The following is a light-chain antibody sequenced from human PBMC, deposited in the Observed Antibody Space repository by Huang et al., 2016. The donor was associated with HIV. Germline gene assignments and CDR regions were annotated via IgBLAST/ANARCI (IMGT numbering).Light chain of an antibody. Sequence: EIVMTQSPDTLSVSPGARATLSCRASESVSANFAWYQQRPGQAPRLLIHGASTRAAGVSARFSGGGSGAEFTLTISSLQSEDFALYYCQQYNNWPYTFGQGTKLEFK. J-gene: IGKJ2*01. CDR3: QQYNNWPYT. CDR2: GAS. V-gene: IGKV3-15*01. CDR1: ESVSAN.